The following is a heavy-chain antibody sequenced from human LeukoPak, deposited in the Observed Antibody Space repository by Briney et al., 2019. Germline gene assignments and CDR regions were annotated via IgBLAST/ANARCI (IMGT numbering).Heavy chain of an antibody. CDR2: ISDSGGST. J-gene: IGHJ4*02. Sequence: GGSLRLSCVASGFTFSTYVMSWVRQAPGKGLEWVSAISDSGGSTYYADPVKGRFTISRDNSKNTLYLQMNSLGADDTAVYYCAKGNWRYFDYWGQGTLVTVSS. CDR1: GFTFSTYV. CDR3: AKGNWRYFDY. V-gene: IGHV3-23*01. D-gene: IGHD1-1*01.